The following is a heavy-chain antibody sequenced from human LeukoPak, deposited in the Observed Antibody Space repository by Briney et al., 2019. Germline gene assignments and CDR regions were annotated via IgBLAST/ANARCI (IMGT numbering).Heavy chain of an antibody. CDR1: GFTVGNNY. V-gene: IGHV3-66*01. CDR2: IYSGGST. J-gene: IGHJ4*02. CDR3: ARAYSYGPYYFDY. Sequence: PGGSLRLSCAASGFTVGNNYMSWVRQAPGKGLEWVSIIYSGGSTYCADSVKGRFTISRDNSKNTLYLQMNSLRAEDTAVYYCARAYSYGPYYFDYWGQGTLVTVSS. D-gene: IGHD5-18*01.